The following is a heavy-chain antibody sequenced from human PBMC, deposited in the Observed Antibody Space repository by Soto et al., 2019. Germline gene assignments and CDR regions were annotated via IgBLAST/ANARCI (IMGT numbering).Heavy chain of an antibody. CDR3: ARRGAAVAGTGYYYYMDV. J-gene: IGHJ6*03. Sequence: SETLSLTCTVSGGSISRSSYYWGWIRQPPGKGLEWIGSIYYSGSTYYNPSLKSRVTISVDTSKNQFSLKLSSVTAADTAVYYCARRGAAVAGTGYYYYMDVWGKGTTVTVSS. CDR2: IYYSGST. V-gene: IGHV4-39*01. D-gene: IGHD6-19*01. CDR1: GGSISRSSYY.